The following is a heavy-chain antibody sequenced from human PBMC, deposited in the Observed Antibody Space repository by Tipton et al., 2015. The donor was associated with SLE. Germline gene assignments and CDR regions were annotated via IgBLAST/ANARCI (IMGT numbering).Heavy chain of an antibody. J-gene: IGHJ5*02. V-gene: IGHV4-59*12. CDR3: AREDSSSWFYTRFDP. CDR2: IYYTGSA. Sequence: TLSLTCTVSGGSISSYYWSWIRQPPGKGLERIGYIYYTGSANYNPSLKSRVTMSVDTSKNHFSLKLYSVTAADTAVYYCAREDSSSWFYTRFDPWGQGTLVTVSS. D-gene: IGHD2-2*02. CDR1: GGSISSYY.